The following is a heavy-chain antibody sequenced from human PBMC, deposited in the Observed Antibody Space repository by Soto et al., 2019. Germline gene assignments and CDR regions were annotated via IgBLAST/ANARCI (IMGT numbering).Heavy chain of an antibody. Sequence: GGSLRLSCAASGFTFSNAWMNWVRQAPGKGLEWVGRIKSKTDGGTTDYAAPVKGRFTISRDDSKNTLYLQMNSLKTEDTAVYYCTIEDFWSGYSNHDAFDIWGQGTMVTVSS. V-gene: IGHV3-15*07. CDR2: IKSKTDGGTT. D-gene: IGHD3-3*01. J-gene: IGHJ3*02. CDR1: GFTFSNAW. CDR3: TIEDFWSGYSNHDAFDI.